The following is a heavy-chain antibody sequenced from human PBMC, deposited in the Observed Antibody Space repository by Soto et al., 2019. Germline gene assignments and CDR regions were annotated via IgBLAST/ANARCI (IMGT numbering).Heavy chain of an antibody. CDR1: GFTFSNYW. V-gene: IGHV3-74*01. J-gene: IGHJ5*02. CDR3: ARSPMITFGGVIVIPYNWFDP. CDR2: INSVGSST. D-gene: IGHD3-16*02. Sequence: GGSLRLSCAASGFTFSNYWMHWVRQAPGKGLVWVSRINSVGSSTTYADSVKGRFTISRDNAKNSLYLQMNSLRAEDTAVYYCARSPMITFGGVIVIPYNWFDPWGQGILVTVSS.